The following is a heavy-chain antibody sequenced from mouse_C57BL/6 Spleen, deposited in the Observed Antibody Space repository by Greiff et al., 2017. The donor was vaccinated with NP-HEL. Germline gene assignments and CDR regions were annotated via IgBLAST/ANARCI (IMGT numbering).Heavy chain of an antibody. CDR2: INPYNGGT. J-gene: IGHJ4*01. CDR3: ARGQLRLPPYAMDY. CDR1: GYTFTDYY. V-gene: IGHV1-19*01. Sequence: EVQLQQSGPVLVKPGASVKMSCKASGYTFTDYYMNWVKQSHGKSLEWIGVINPYNGGTSYNQKFKGKATLTVDKSSSTAYMELNSLTSEDSAVYYCARGQLRLPPYAMDYWGQGTSVTVSS. D-gene: IGHD3-2*02.